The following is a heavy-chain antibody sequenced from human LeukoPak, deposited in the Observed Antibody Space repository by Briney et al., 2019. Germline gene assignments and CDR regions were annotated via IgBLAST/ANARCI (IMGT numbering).Heavy chain of an antibody. Sequence: SQTLSLTCTVAGGTISSGGYYWSWIRQHPGKGLEWIGYIYYSGSTYYNPSLKSRVTISVDTSENQFSLKLTSVTAADTAVYYCARSPEYYFDYWGQGTLVTVSS. CDR2: IYYSGST. D-gene: IGHD1-14*01. CDR1: GGTISSGGYY. J-gene: IGHJ4*02. V-gene: IGHV4-31*03. CDR3: ARSPEYYFDY.